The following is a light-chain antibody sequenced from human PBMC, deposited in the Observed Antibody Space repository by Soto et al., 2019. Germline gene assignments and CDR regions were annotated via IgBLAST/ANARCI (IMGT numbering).Light chain of an antibody. V-gene: IGLV1-47*02. CDR3: AAWDDSLSAVV. CDR1: SSNIGSNH. CDR2: SYN. Sequence: QSVLTQPPSASGTPGQRVTISCSGRSSNIGSNHVYWYQLVPGTAPKLLIYSYNQRPSGVPERFSGSKSGTSASLAISGLRSEDEADYYCAAWDDSLSAVVFGGGTKVTVL. J-gene: IGLJ2*01.